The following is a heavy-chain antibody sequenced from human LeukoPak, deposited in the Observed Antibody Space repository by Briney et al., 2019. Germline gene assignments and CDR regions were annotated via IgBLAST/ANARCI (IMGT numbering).Heavy chain of an antibody. CDR3: ATHNYRDSGNYFDY. CDR2: IYYTGST. J-gene: IGHJ4*02. V-gene: IGHV4-59*01. D-gene: IGHD3-10*01. Sequence: SETLSLTCTVSGDSISSSYWGWLRQPPGKELEFIGYIYYTGSTNYNPSLKSRVTISLDTSKNQFSLKLTTVTAADTAVYFCATHNYRDSGNYFDYWGQGILVTVSS. CDR1: GDSISSSY.